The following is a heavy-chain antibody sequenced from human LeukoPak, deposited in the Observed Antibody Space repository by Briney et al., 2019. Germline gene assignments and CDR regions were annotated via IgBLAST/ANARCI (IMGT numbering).Heavy chain of an antibody. Sequence: PGGSLRLSCAASGFTFSSYGMHWVRQAPGKGLEWVAFVRYDGSNTYYADSVKGRFTISRDNSKNTLYLQMNSLRAEDTAVYYCAKDRSGNFDYRGQGTLVTVSS. D-gene: IGHD3-3*01. CDR3: AKDRSGNFDY. CDR1: GFTFSSYG. J-gene: IGHJ4*02. V-gene: IGHV3-30*02. CDR2: VRYDGSNT.